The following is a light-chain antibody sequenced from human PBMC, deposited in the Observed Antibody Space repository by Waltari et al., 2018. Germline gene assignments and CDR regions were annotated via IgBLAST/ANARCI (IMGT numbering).Light chain of an antibody. CDR2: EDS. CDR3: CSYAAGGSSVL. J-gene: IGLJ2*01. Sequence: QSALTQPASVSGSPGQSITISCTGTSSDVGLYNLVSWYQQHPGKVPKLMIYEDSKRPSGLSNRFSGSKSGNTASLTISGLQAEDEADYYCCSYAAGGSSVLFGGGTKLTVL. V-gene: IGLV2-23*01. CDR1: SSDVGLYNL.